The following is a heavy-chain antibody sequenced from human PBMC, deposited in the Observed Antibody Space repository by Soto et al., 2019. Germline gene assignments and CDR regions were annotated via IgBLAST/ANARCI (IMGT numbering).Heavy chain of an antibody. CDR2: IYYSGST. D-gene: IGHD3-22*01. J-gene: IGHJ3*02. Sequence: QVQLQESGPGLVKPSQTLSLTCTVSGGSISSGGYYWSWIRQHPGKGLEWIGYIYYSGSTYYNPSHKSRVTISVDTSKNQFPLKLSSVTAADTAVYYCARANWPDDSSGYYTRGDAFDIWGQGTMVTVSS. CDR1: GGSISSGGYY. CDR3: ARANWPDDSSGYYTRGDAFDI. V-gene: IGHV4-31*03.